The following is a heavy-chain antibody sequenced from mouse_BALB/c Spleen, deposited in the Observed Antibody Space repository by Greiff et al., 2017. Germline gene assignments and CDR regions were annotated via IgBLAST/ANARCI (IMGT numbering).Heavy chain of an antibody. J-gene: IGHJ4*01. CDR3: ASPYGYDAMDY. Sequence: VKVVESGPEVVRPGVSVKISCKGSGYTFTDYAMHWVKQSHAKSLEWIGVISTYNGNTNYNQKFKGKATMTVDKSSSTAYMELARLTSEDSAIYYCASPYGYDAMDYWGQGTSVTVSS. V-gene: IGHV1-67*01. CDR2: ISTYNGNT. CDR1: GYTFTDYA. D-gene: IGHD1-2*01.